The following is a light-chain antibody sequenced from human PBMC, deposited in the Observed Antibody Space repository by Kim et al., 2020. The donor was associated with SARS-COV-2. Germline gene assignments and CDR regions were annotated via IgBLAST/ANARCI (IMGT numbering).Light chain of an antibody. J-gene: IGLJ2*01. V-gene: IGLV7-46*01. CDR1: TRAVTIGHY. CDR2: HTS. CDR3: LLSYSGARPV. Sequence: CTLTLYCVSTTRAVTIGHYPYWFQQKPVQAPRTLIYHTSNKHSSTPTRFSGSLLGGKAALTLSGAQPEDEAEYYFLLSYSGARPVFGGGTHLTVL.